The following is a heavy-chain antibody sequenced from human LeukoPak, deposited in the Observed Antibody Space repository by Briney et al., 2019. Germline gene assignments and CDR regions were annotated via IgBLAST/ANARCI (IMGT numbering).Heavy chain of an antibody. V-gene: IGHV3-21*01. D-gene: IGHD3-3*01. CDR2: SSSSSSSK. J-gene: IGHJ4*02. CDR1: GFTFSTYS. CDR3: ARGRTDYDFWSGYLFDY. Sequence: PGGSLRLSCAASGFTFSTYSMHWVRQAPGKGLEWVSSSSSSSSSKYYADSVKGRFTISRDNAKNSLDLQMNSLGAEDTAVYYCARGRTDYDFWSGYLFDYWGQGTLVTVSS.